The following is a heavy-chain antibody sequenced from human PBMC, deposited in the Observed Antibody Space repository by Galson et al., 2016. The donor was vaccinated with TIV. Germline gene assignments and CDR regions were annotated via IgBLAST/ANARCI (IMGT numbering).Heavy chain of an antibody. CDR3: ARGRVVPRRTDYYYAMAV. CDR2: INHRGTS. Sequence: LSLTCAVTPESVTGYYWSWIRQSPGKGLEWIGEINHRGTSKYNPSLASRVTILVDTPTSQFSLRLTFVTAADTAVYYCARGRVVPRRTDYYYAMAVWGQGTAVIVSS. J-gene: IGHJ6*02. D-gene: IGHD1-14*01. CDR1: PESVTGYY. V-gene: IGHV4-34*01.